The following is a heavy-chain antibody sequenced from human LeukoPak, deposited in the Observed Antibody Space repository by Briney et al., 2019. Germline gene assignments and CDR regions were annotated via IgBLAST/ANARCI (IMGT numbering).Heavy chain of an antibody. V-gene: IGHV6-1*01. J-gene: IGHJ4*02. CDR2: TYYNSQWYN. Sequence: SQTLSLTCAISGDSVSRHNIAWNWIRQSPSRGLEWLGRTYYNSQWYNDYAVSVRSRITINPDTSKNQFSLQLNSVPPEDTAVYFCARGRDVVVVPAADFDYWGQGILVSVCS. CDR3: ARGRDVVVVPAADFDY. D-gene: IGHD2-2*01. CDR1: GDSVSRHNIA.